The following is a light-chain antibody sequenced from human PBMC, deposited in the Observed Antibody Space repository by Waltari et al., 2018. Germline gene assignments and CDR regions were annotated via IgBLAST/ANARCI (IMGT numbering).Light chain of an antibody. CDR2: AGS. CDR3: CSYAGSSTMV. Sequence: QSALTQPASLSGSPGRSTTTPSTETTRDLGTINLASWYQHHPGKAPKLIIYAGSERPSGVSHRFSGSKSGNTASLTISGLQTEDEADYYCCSYAGSSTMVFGVGTKVTVL. V-gene: IGLV2-23*01. J-gene: IGLJ2*01. CDR1: TRDLGTINL.